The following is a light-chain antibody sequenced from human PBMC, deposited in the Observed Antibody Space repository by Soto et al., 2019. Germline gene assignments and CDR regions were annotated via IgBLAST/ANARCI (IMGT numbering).Light chain of an antibody. CDR1: QAISSY. CDR2: APS. CDR3: QQLGSYPPWT. V-gene: IGKV1-9*01. J-gene: IGKJ1*01. Sequence: DIQLTQSPSFLSASVGDRVTIACRASQAISSYLAWYQQRPGQAPNLLIFAPSTLQSGVPSRISGSGSATEFTLTISSLQPEDCATYYCQQLGSYPPWTFGQGTRVEIK.